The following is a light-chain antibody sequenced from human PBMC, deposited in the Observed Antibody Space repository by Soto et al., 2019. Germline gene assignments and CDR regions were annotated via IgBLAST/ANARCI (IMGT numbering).Light chain of an antibody. J-gene: IGLJ1*01. Sequence: QAVVTQPPSVSVAPGQRVTISCTGISSNIGAGYDVHWYQQLPGTAPKLLIYGNSNRPSGVPDRFSGSKSGTSASLAITGLQAEDEADYYCQSYDSSLSGSYVFGTGTKLTVL. CDR1: SSNIGAGYD. CDR3: QSYDSSLSGSYV. V-gene: IGLV1-40*01. CDR2: GNS.